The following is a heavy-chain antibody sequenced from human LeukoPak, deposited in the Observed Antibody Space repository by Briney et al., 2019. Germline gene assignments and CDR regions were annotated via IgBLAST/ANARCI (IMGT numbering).Heavy chain of an antibody. J-gene: IGHJ6*03. CDR3: ARDTGDGYTPPDYFYSMDV. CDR1: GFTLSSYA. Sequence: GRSLRLSCAASGFTLSSYAIQELRHAPGKGLEGGAVISYDGGIKYYAHSVKGRVTISSDNSKNTLYLQMTSLRPEDTAVYYCARDTGDGYTPPDYFYSMDVWGTGTTVTVSS. D-gene: IGHD5-24*01. CDR2: ISYDGGIK. V-gene: IGHV3-30*04.